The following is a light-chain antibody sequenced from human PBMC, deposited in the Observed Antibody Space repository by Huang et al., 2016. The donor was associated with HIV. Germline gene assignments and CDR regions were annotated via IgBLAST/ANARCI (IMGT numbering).Light chain of an antibody. CDR2: TAS. CDR3: QQSYTSPYT. CDR1: QSVTSF. J-gene: IGKJ2*01. Sequence: DIQMTQSPSSLSASVGDTVTVTCRASQSVTSFLHWYQQKPGKAPKLLIYTASTLETGVPSRFSGSGSGTDFTLTINSLQPEDFATYYCQQSYTSPYTFGQGTKLEIK. V-gene: IGKV1-39*01.